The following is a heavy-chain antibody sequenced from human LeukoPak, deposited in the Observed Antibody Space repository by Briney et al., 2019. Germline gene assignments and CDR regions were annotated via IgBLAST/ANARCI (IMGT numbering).Heavy chain of an antibody. V-gene: IGHV1-69*13. J-gene: IGHJ4*02. Sequence: SVKVSYKASGGTFSSYAISWVRQAPGQGLEWMGGIIPIFGTANYAQKFQGRVTITADESTSTAYMELSSLRSEDTAVYYCARAYGRGWSDYYFDYWGQGTLVTVSS. CDR3: ARAYGRGWSDYYFDY. D-gene: IGHD6-19*01. CDR2: IIPIFGTA. CDR1: GGTFSSYA.